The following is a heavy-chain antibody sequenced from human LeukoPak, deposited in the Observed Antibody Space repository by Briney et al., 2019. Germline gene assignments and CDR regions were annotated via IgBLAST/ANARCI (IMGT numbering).Heavy chain of an antibody. CDR2: FDPEDGET. Sequence: ASVKVSCKVSGYTLTELSMHWVRQAPGKGLEWMGGFDPEDGETIYAQKFQGRVTMTEDTSTDTAYMALSSLRSEDTAVYYCATWYYYGSGSCYKIDYWGQGTLVTVSS. J-gene: IGHJ4*02. D-gene: IGHD3-10*01. CDR3: ATWYYYGSGSCYKIDY. V-gene: IGHV1-24*01. CDR1: GYTLTELS.